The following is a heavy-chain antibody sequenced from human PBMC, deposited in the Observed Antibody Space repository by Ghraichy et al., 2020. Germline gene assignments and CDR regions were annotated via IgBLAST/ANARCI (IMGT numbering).Heavy chain of an antibody. CDR1: GFTFDDYT. D-gene: IGHD2-2*01. CDR2: ASCDGIGT. CDR3: VKNSGNFKSLTVSTAWDY. V-gene: IGHV3-43*01. Sequence: GESLNISCVASGFTFDDYTLHWVRQVPGKGLEWVALASCDGIGTYYADSVKGRFTISRDTSEDSLYLQMNSLTTEDTAFYYCVKNSGNFKSLTVSTAWDYWGQGTLVTVSS. J-gene: IGHJ4*02.